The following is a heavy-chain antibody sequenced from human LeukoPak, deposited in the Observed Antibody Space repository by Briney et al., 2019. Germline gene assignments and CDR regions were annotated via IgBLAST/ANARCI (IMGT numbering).Heavy chain of an antibody. CDR2: INHSGST. CDR1: GGSFSGYY. J-gene: IGHJ4*02. V-gene: IGHV4-34*01. D-gene: IGHD3-22*01. Sequence: PSETLSLTCAVYGGSFSGYYWSWIRQPPGKGLEWIGEINHSGSTNYNPSLKSRVTISVDTSKNQFSLKLSSVTAADTAVYYCAKYPGLTMIPRYFDYWGQGTLVTVSS. CDR3: AKYPGLTMIPRYFDY.